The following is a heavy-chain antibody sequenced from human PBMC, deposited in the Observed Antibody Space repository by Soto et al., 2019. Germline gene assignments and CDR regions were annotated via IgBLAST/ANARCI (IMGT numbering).Heavy chain of an antibody. Sequence: SETLSLTCAVSGGSIGGVGYSWSWIRQPPGGGLECIGYMYHSGAFLKSPSLKTRLTMSLDMSKNQFSLTLNSMTAADTAVYYCARAQFYSGSGNYNNLMLDAWGQGIQVTVSS. CDR3: ARAQFYSGSGNYNNLMLDA. V-gene: IGHV4-30-2*01. D-gene: IGHD3-10*01. J-gene: IGHJ5*02. CDR1: GGSIGGVGYS. CDR2: MYHSGAF.